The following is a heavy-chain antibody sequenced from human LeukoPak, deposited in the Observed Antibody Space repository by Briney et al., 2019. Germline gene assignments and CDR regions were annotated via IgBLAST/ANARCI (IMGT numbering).Heavy chain of an antibody. J-gene: IGHJ4*02. CDR1: GFTLSSYS. CDR3: AKAPVTACRGAYCYPFDY. D-gene: IGHD2-21*01. Sequence: GWSLRLSCAASGFTLSSYSMRWVRQAPGEGLEWVSAICDSGNTYHADSVKGRFTISRDSSKNTLFLQMNRLRPEDAAVYYCAKAPVTACRGAYCYPFDYWGQGTLVTVSS. V-gene: IGHV3-23*01. CDR2: ICDSGNT.